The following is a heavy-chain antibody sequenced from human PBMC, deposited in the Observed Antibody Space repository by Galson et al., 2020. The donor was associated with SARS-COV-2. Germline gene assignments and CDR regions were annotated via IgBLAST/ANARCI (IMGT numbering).Heavy chain of an antibody. CDR1: GFTFSSYG. CDR2: ISYDGSNQ. V-gene: IGHV3-30*18. Sequence: TGGSLRRSCAASGFTFSSYGMHCVRQAPGKWLESVAVISYDGSNQYYADSVKGRFTISRDNSKNTLYLQMNSLRAEDTAVYYCAKLHYYDSSGYYLDAFDIWGQGTMVTVSS. CDR3: AKLHYYDSSGYYLDAFDI. J-gene: IGHJ3*02. D-gene: IGHD3-22*01.